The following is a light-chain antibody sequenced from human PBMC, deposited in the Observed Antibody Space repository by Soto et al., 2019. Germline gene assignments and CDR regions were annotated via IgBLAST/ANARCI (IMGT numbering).Light chain of an antibody. J-gene: IGKJ4*01. CDR2: GAS. Sequence: EIVMTQSPATLSVSPCERATLSCRASQSVSSNLAWYQQKPGQAPRLLIYGASTRATGIPARFSGSGSGTDFTLTISSLEPEDFAVYYCLQRSNWPLTFGGGTKVDNK. CDR3: LQRSNWPLT. V-gene: IGKV3-15*01. CDR1: QSVSSN.